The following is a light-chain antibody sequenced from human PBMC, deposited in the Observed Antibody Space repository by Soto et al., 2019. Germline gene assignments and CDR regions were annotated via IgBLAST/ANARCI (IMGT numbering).Light chain of an antibody. CDR1: QIIGTN. Sequence: EIVLTQTPATLSVSPGEGGTLSCRTSQIIGTNLAWYQQKPGQAPRLLIYGAFIRAPGFPVRFRGTGSGSEFTLTISSLQSEDGALYFCQQYDKWPYTFGQGTNLELK. V-gene: IGKV3-15*01. CDR2: GAF. J-gene: IGKJ2*01. CDR3: QQYDKWPYT.